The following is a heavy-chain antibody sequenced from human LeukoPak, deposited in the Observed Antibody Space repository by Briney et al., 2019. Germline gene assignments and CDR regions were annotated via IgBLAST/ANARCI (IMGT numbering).Heavy chain of an antibody. J-gene: IGHJ4*02. CDR1: GGSISSGGYY. D-gene: IGHD3-3*01. V-gene: IGHV4-30-2*01. CDR2: IYHSGST. CDR3: ARIRFLEWLPDYFDY. Sequence: TSETLSPTCTVSGGSISSGGYYWSWIRQPPGKGLEWIGYIYHSGSTYYNPSLKSRVTISVDRSKNQFSLKLSSVTAADTAVYYCARIRFLEWLPDYFDYWGQGTLVTVSS.